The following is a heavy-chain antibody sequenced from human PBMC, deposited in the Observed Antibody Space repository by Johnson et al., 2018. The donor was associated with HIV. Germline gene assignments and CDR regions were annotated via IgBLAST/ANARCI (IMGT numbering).Heavy chain of an antibody. CDR1: GFTFSSYA. CDR3: ARTLGFGTEDAFDI. Sequence: VQLVESGGGVVQPGRSLRLSCAASGFTFSSYAMHWVRQAPGKGLEWVSVIYSGGSTYYADSVKGRFTISRDNSKNTLYLQMNSLRAGDTAVYYCARTLGFGTEDAFDIWGQGTMVTVSS. CDR2: IYSGGST. J-gene: IGHJ3*02. V-gene: IGHV3-66*01. D-gene: IGHD3-10*01.